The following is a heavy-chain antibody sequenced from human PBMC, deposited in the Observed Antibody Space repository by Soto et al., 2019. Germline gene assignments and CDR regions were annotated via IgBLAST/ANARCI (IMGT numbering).Heavy chain of an antibody. CDR1: GGSISSGDYY. V-gene: IGHV4-30-4*01. J-gene: IGHJ6*02. CDR2: IHYSGST. Sequence: SETLSLTCTVSGGSISSGDYYWSWIRQPPGKGLEWIGYIHYSGSTYYNPSLKSRVTISVDTSKNQFSLKLSSVTAADTAVYYCARERGGYYYDSSGPTSNYYYGMDVWGQGTTVT. D-gene: IGHD3-22*01. CDR3: ARERGGYYYDSSGPTSNYYYGMDV.